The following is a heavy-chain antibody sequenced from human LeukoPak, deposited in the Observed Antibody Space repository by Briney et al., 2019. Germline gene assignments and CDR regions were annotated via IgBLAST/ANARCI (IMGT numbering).Heavy chain of an antibody. Sequence: PSETLSLACTVSGGSISSGDYYWSWIRQPPGKGLEWIGYICYSGSTYYNPSLKSRVTISVDTSKNQFSLKLSSVTAADTAVYYCARRRMDDYVWGSSFDYWGQETLVTVSP. CDR2: ICYSGST. D-gene: IGHD3-16*01. V-gene: IGHV4-30-4*01. CDR1: GGSISSGDYY. CDR3: ARRRMDDYVWGSSFDY. J-gene: IGHJ4*02.